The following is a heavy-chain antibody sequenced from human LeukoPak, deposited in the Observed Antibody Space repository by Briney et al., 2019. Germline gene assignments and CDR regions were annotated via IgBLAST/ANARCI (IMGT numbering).Heavy chain of an antibody. D-gene: IGHD3-22*01. Sequence: ASVKVSCKASGYTFTSYGISWVRQAPGQGLEWMGWISAYNGNTNYAQKLQGRVTMTTDTSTSTAYMELRSLRSDDTAVYYCARVLRMNYYDSSGYYASWHWGQGTLVTVSS. CDR3: ARVLRMNYYDSSGYYASWH. V-gene: IGHV1-18*01. J-gene: IGHJ1*01. CDR2: ISAYNGNT. CDR1: GYTFTSYG.